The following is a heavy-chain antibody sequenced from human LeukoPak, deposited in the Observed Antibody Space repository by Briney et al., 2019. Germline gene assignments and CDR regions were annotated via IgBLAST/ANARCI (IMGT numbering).Heavy chain of an antibody. Sequence: PGGSLRLSCAASGFTFSSYAMHWVRQAPGKGLEWVAVISYDGSNKYYADSVKGRFTISRDNSKNTLYLQMNSLRAEDTAVYYCARLPGRYFDWLWSDYWGQGTLVTVS. CDR2: ISYDGSNK. CDR3: ARLPGRYFDWLWSDY. V-gene: IGHV3-30-3*01. J-gene: IGHJ4*02. D-gene: IGHD3-9*01. CDR1: GFTFSSYA.